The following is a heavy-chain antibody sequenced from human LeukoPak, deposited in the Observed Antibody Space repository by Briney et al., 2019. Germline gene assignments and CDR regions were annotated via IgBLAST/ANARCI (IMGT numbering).Heavy chain of an antibody. Sequence: GGSLRLSCAASGFTFSSYSMDWVRQAPGKGLEWVSAISGSGGSTYYADSVKGRFTISRDNSKNTLYLQMNSLRAEDTAVYYCAKVPYDILTGFGPPTQFDPWGQGTLVTVSS. CDR2: ISGSGGST. J-gene: IGHJ5*02. CDR1: GFTFSSYS. D-gene: IGHD3-9*01. V-gene: IGHV3-23*01. CDR3: AKVPYDILTGFGPPTQFDP.